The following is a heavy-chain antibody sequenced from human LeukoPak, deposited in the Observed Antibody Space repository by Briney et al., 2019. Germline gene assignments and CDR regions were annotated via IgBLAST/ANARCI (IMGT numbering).Heavy chain of an antibody. D-gene: IGHD5-18*01. CDR1: GLTVSGIY. CDR2: IFAGGST. J-gene: IGHJ4*02. Sequence: GGSLRLSCATSGLTVSGIYMSWVRQAPGKGPEWVSVIFAGGSTYYTDSVKGRFTISRDNSKNTLYLQMNSLRAEDTAVYYCAKGSGYSYGYFDYWGQGTLVTVSS. V-gene: IGHV3-53*05. CDR3: AKGSGYSYGYFDY.